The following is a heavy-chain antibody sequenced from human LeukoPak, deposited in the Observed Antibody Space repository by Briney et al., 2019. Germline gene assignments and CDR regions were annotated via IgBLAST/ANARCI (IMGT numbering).Heavy chain of an antibody. V-gene: IGHV4-38-2*02. D-gene: IGHD5-18*01. CDR1: GYSISSGYY. CDR2: IHHSGST. J-gene: IGHJ5*02. Sequence: PSETLSLTCSVSGYSISSGYYWGWIRQPPGKGLEWIGTIHHSGSTYDNPSLKSRVTVSVDTSKNQFSLKLSSVTAADTAVYYCARERYSYGSSWFDPWGQGTLVTVSS. CDR3: ARERYSYGSSWFDP.